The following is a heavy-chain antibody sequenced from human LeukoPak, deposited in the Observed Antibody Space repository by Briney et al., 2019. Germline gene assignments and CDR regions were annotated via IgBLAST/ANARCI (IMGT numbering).Heavy chain of an antibody. Sequence: PGGSLRLSCAASGLIFSNYWMSWFRQAPGKGLEWVANIKQDGSEKYYLDSVKGRFTISRDNAKNSLYLQMDGLRAEDTAVYYCARGHTILAYWGQGALVTVSS. CDR3: ARGHTILAY. CDR2: IKQDGSEK. V-gene: IGHV3-7*01. J-gene: IGHJ4*02. D-gene: IGHD3-3*01. CDR1: GLIFSNYW.